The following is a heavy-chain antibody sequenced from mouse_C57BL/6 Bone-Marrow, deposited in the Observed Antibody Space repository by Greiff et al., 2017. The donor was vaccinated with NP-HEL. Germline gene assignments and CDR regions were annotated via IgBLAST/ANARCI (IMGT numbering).Heavy chain of an antibody. CDR3: AREASFAY. J-gene: IGHJ3*01. CDR2: ISDGGSYT. CDR1: GFTFSSYA. Sequence: EVKLMESGGGLVKPGGSLTLSCAASGFTFSSYAMSWVRQTPEKRLEWVATISDGGSYTYYPDNVKGRFTISRDNAKNNLYLQMSHLKSEDTAMYYCAREASFAYWGQGTLVTVSA. V-gene: IGHV5-4*01.